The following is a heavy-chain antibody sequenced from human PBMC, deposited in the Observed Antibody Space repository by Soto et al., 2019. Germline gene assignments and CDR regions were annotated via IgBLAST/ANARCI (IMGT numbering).Heavy chain of an antibody. D-gene: IGHD5-18*01. J-gene: IGHJ4*02. Sequence: QVQLQESGPGLVKPSETLSLTCTVSGGSISSYYWSWIRQPPGKGLEWIGYIYYSGSTNYNPSLKSRVTISVDTSRTQFTLTLSSVTAADTAVYYCARRYGSCFDYWGQGTLVTVSS. CDR2: IYYSGST. CDR3: ARRYGSCFDY. V-gene: IGHV4-59*08. CDR1: GGSISSYY.